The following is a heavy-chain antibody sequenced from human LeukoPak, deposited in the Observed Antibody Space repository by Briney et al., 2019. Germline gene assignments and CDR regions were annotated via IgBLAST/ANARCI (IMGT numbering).Heavy chain of an antibody. J-gene: IGHJ4*02. CDR3: ARDYWWNYDY. Sequence: GGSLRLSCAASGFTFSSYAMSWVRQAPGKGLEWVAVISKDGSDKYYPGSVRGRFTISRDNSKNTIYLQMDSLRAEDTAIYYCARDYWWNYDYWGQGTLVTVSS. CDR2: ISKDGSDK. V-gene: IGHV3-30-3*01. CDR1: GFTFSSYA. D-gene: IGHD1-7*01.